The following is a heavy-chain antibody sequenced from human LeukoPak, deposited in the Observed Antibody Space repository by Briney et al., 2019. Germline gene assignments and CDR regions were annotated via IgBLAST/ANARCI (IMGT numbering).Heavy chain of an antibody. V-gene: IGHV1-18*01. CDR2: ISAYNGNT. CDR3: ARNDYGDYGLRLGMDV. D-gene: IGHD4-17*01. J-gene: IGHJ6*02. CDR1: GYTFTSYD. Sequence: ASVKVSCKASGYTFTSYDINWVRQATGQGLEWMGWISAYNGNTNYAQKLQGRVTMTTDTSTSTAYMELRSLRSDDTAVYYCARNDYGDYGLRLGMDVWGQGTTVTVSS.